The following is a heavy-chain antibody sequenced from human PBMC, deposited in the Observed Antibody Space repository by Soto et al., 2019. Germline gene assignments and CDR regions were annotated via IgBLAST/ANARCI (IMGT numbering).Heavy chain of an antibody. CDR3: AKGPRDDYIWGSGIYYFDY. CDR1: GFTFSSYS. V-gene: IGHV3-23*01. D-gene: IGHD3-16*01. CDR2: ISGSGGST. Sequence: PGGSLRLSCAASGFTFSSYSMNWVRQAPGKGLEWVSAISGSGGSTYYADSVKGRFTISRDNSKNTLYLQMNSLRAEDTAVYYCAKGPRDDYIWGSGIYYFDYWGQGTLVTVSS. J-gene: IGHJ4*02.